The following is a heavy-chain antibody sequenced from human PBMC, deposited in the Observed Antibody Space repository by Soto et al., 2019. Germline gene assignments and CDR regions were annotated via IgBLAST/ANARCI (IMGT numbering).Heavy chain of an antibody. D-gene: IGHD4-17*01. Sequence: GGSLRLSCAASGFTFSSYWMSWVRQAPGKGLEWVANIKHSGSDKYYVDSVKGRFTISRDNSKNSLYLQMNSLRAEDTAVYYCAKDPLTVTPYFDYWGQGTLVTVSS. V-gene: IGHV3-7*05. CDR3: AKDPLTVTPYFDY. CDR1: GFTFSSYW. J-gene: IGHJ4*02. CDR2: IKHSGSDK.